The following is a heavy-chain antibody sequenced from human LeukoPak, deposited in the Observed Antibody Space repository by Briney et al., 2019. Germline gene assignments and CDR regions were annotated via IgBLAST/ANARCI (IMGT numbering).Heavy chain of an antibody. V-gene: IGHV4-31*03. J-gene: IGHJ3*02. D-gene: IGHD3-22*01. CDR2: IYYSGST. Sequence: SQTLSLTCTVSGGSISSGGYYWSWIRQHPGKGLEWIGYIYYSGSTYYNPSLKSRVTISVDTSKNQFSLKLSSVTAADTAVYYCARTLVVPAPIDAFDIWGQGTMVTVSS. CDR3: ARTLVVPAPIDAFDI. CDR1: GGSISSGGYY.